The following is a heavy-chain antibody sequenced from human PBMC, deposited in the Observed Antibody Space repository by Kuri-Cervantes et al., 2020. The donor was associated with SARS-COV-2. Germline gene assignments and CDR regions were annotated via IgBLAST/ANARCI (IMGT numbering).Heavy chain of an antibody. Sequence: GGSLRLSCAASGFTFSSYAMSWVRQAPGKGLEWVAFIRYDGSNKYYADSVKGRFTISRDNSKNTLYLQMNSLRAEDTAVYYCAKDLLGGLHPFDYWGQGTLVTVSS. CDR2: IRYDGSNK. V-gene: IGHV3-30*02. CDR1: GFTFSSYA. J-gene: IGHJ4*02. CDR3: AKDLLGGLHPFDY. D-gene: IGHD4-11*01.